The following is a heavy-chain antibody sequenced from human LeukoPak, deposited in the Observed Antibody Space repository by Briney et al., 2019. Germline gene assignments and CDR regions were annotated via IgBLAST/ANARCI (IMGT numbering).Heavy chain of an antibody. CDR2: IGASGEST. CDR1: GFTFSSYA. CDR3: AKDIQLST. J-gene: IGHJ3*01. Sequence: QPGGSLRLSCAASGFTFSSYAMNWVRQAPGKGLEWVSLIGASGESTYYADSVKGRFTISRDNSKNTLSLQMNSLRVEDTAMYFCAKDIQLSTWGLGTMVTVSS. V-gene: IGHV3-23*01. D-gene: IGHD5-24*01.